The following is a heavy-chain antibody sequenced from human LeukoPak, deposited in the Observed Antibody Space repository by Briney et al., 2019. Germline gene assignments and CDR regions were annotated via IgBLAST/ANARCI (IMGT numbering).Heavy chain of an antibody. J-gene: IGHJ4*02. CDR3: ARTANFAAGYYIDY. Sequence: GGSLRLSCAASGFTFSSYTMNWVRQAPGKGLEWVSSISGSSRHKYYADSVKGRYTISRDNAKNSLYLQMNSLRAEDTAVYYCARTANFAAGYYIDYWGQGTLVTVSS. CDR1: GFTFSSYT. CDR2: ISGSSRHK. D-gene: IGHD6-13*01. V-gene: IGHV3-21*01.